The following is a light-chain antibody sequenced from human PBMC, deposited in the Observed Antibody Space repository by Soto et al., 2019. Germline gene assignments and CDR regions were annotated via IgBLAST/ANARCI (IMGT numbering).Light chain of an antibody. CDR1: SSDVGGYNY. Sequence: QSVLPQPASGSGSPGQSITISCTGTSSDVGGYNYVSWYQQLPGKAPKLMIYDVNNRPSGVSNRFSGSKSGNTASLTISGLQAEDEADYYCSSYTGSSTFVFGTGTKVTVL. CDR2: DVN. V-gene: IGLV2-14*01. CDR3: SSYTGSSTFV. J-gene: IGLJ1*01.